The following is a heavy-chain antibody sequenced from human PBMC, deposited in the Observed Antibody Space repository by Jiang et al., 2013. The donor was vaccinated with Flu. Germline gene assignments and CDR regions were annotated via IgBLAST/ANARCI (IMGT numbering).Heavy chain of an antibody. D-gene: IGHD3-10*01. CDR1: GFTFSSYG. J-gene: IGHJ6*02. CDR2: IWYDGSNK. Sequence: GGGVVQPGRSLRLSCAASGFTFSSYGMHWVRQAPGKGLEWVAVIWYDGSNKYYADSVKGRFTISRDNSKNTLYLQMNSLRAEDTAVYYCARDINLGRFGELSDAGYYGMDVWGQGTTVTVSS. V-gene: IGHV3-33*01. CDR3: ARDINLGRFGELSDAGYYGMDV.